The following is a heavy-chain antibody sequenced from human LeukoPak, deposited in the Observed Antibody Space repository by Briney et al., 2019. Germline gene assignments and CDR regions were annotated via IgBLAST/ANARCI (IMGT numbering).Heavy chain of an antibody. CDR1: GGSFSGYY. V-gene: IGHV4-34*01. Sequence: SETRSLTCAGDGGSFSGYYWSWIRQPPGNGLEWIGEINHSGSTNYNPSLKSRVTISGDTSKNQFSLKLSSVTSADTAVYYCARKDRYYYGSGSYGIDYWGQGTLVTVSS. CDR2: INHSGST. J-gene: IGHJ4*02. D-gene: IGHD3-10*01. CDR3: ARKDRYYYGSGSYGIDY.